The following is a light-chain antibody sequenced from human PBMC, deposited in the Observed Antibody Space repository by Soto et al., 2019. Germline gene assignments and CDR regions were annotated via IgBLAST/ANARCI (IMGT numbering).Light chain of an antibody. CDR2: GAS. J-gene: IGKJ5*01. CDR3: QQRSDWPIT. V-gene: IGKV3D-20*02. CDR1: QSVSNNY. Sequence: EIVMTQSPATLSVSPGERATLSCRASQSVSNNYLAWYQQKPGQAPRLLIFGASTRATDIPARFSGSGSGTDFTLTISSLEPEDFALYYCQQRSDWPITFGQGTRLEIK.